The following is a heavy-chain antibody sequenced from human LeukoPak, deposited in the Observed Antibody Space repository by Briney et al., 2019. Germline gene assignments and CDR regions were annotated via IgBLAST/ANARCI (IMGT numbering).Heavy chain of an antibody. V-gene: IGHV1-3*01. J-gene: IGHJ5*02. CDR2: INADNGDT. Sequence: ASVKVSCRASGYTFTIYAMHCVRRAPGQRRVWRIGINADNGDTKYSQKFQGRDTITRNTSARTAYMELSSLSSEDTAVYYCARGAMVRGVIIVYNWFDTWGQGTLVTVSS. CDR3: ARGAMVRGVIIVYNWFDT. D-gene: IGHD3-10*01. CDR1: GYTFTIYA.